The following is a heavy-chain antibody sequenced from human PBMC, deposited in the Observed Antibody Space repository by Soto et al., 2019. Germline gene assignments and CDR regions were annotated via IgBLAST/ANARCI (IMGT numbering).Heavy chain of an antibody. CDR1: GFTVSSNY. Sequence: EVQLVESGGGLVQPGGSLRLSCAASGFTVSSNYMSWVRQAPGKGLEWVSVIYSGGSTYYADSVKGRFTISRHNSKNTLYLQMTSLRAEDTVVYYCARDRHGAAAGTSYYYYGMDVWGQGTTVTVSS. CDR2: IYSGGST. V-gene: IGHV3-53*04. J-gene: IGHJ6*02. CDR3: ARDRHGAAAGTSYYYYGMDV. D-gene: IGHD6-13*01.